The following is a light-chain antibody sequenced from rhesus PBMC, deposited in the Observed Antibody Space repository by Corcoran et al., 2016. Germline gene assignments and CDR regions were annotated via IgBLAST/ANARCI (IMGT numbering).Light chain of an antibody. Sequence: DIQMTQSPSSLSASVGDRVTIACRASQGISSYLAWYQQKPGKAPKPLIYYASNLETGVPSRVRGSGSGTEFTLTISRLQPEDFATYYCQQYNSDPFTFGPGTKLDIK. CDR2: YAS. V-gene: IGKV1-37*01. CDR1: QGISSY. J-gene: IGKJ3*01. CDR3: QQYNSDPFT.